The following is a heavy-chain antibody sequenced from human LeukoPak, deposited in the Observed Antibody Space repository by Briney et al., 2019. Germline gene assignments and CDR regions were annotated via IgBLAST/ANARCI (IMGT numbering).Heavy chain of an antibody. V-gene: IGHV1-18*04. D-gene: IGHD6-13*01. CDR2: ISAYNRDT. CDR1: GYTYTNHG. CDR3: ARDPSNTSGWSPYFDS. Sequence: ASVKVSCKASGYTYTNHGITWVRQAPGQGLEWMGWISAYNRDTRYAQNFQGRVTFSTESSTSTAYMELRSLGSDDTAVYYCARDPSNTSGWSPYFDSWGQGTLVTVSA. J-gene: IGHJ4*02.